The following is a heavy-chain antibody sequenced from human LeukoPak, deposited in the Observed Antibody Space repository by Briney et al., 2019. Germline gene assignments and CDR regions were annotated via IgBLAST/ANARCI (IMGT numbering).Heavy chain of an antibody. D-gene: IGHD3-22*01. CDR3: ARVTYDSSGYYYFDY. J-gene: IGHJ4*02. CDR2: VNPNSGNT. V-gene: IGHV1-8*02. Sequence: ASVKVSCKASGYTFTSYGISWVRQAPGQGLEWMGWVNPNSGNTGYAQKFQGRVTMTRNTSISTAYMELSSLRSEDTAVYYCARVTYDSSGYYYFDYWGQGTLVTVSS. CDR1: GYTFTSYG.